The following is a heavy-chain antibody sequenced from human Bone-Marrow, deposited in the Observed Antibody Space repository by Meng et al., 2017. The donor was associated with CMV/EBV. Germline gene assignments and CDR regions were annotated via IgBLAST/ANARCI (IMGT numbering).Heavy chain of an antibody. D-gene: IGHD3-3*01. Sequence: GGSLRLSCAASGFTFSSYSMNWVRQAPGKGLEWVSYISSSSSTIYYADSVKGRFTISRDNAKNSLYLQMNSLRAEDTAVYYCARKSSLEYYDFWSGYYAGAFDIWGQGTMVTVSS. CDR3: ARKSSLEYYDFWSGYYAGAFDI. V-gene: IGHV3-48*04. J-gene: IGHJ3*02. CDR2: ISSSSSTI. CDR1: GFTFSSYS.